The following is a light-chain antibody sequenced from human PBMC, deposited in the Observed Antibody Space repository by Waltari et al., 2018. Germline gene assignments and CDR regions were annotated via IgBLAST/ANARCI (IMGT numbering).Light chain of an antibody. J-gene: IGLJ3*02. CDR3: QTWDGTTAV. CDR1: QLGHKL. Sequence: SYELTQPPSVSVSPRQTATLTCSGDQLGHKLAAWSQQKPGQSPVVVIYEDKKRPQGLPERFSGSNSGNAATLTISGTQAVDEADYYCQTWDGTTAVFGGGTKLTVL. CDR2: EDK. V-gene: IGLV3-1*01.